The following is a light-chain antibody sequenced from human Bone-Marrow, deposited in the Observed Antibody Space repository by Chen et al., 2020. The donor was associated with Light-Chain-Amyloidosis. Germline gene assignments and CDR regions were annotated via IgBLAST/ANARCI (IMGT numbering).Light chain of an antibody. Sequence: QSDLTQPASVSGSPGQSITISCPGTSSDVGGDNHVSWYQQHPDKAPKLMIYGVTNRPSWVPDRFSGSKSDNTASLTISGLQTEDEADYFCSSYTITNTLVFGSGTRVTVL. CDR2: GVT. V-gene: IGLV2-14*01. J-gene: IGLJ1*01. CDR1: SSDVGGDNH. CDR3: SSYTITNTLV.